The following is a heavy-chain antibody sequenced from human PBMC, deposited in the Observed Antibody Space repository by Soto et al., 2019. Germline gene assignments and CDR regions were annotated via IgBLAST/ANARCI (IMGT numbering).Heavy chain of an antibody. Sequence: GGSLRLSCAASGFTFSSYWMHWVRQAPGKGLVWVSRINSDGSSTSYADSVKGRSTISRDNAKNTLYLQMNSLRAEDTAVYYCARDEAAQYYFDYWGQGTLVTVSS. V-gene: IGHV3-74*01. D-gene: IGHD6-13*01. J-gene: IGHJ4*02. CDR1: GFTFSSYW. CDR2: INSDGSST. CDR3: ARDEAAQYYFDY.